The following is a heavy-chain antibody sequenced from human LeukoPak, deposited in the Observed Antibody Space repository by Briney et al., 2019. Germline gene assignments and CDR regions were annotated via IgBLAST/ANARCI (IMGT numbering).Heavy chain of an antibody. D-gene: IGHD2-2*01. CDR1: GYTFTSYG. Sequence: ASVKVSCKASGYTFTSYGISWVRQAPGQGLEWMGWISAYNGNTNYAQKLQGRVTMTTHTSTSTAYMELRSLRSDDTAVYYCARDLFAYPSSLRDNWGQGTLVTVSS. J-gene: IGHJ4*02. CDR2: ISAYNGNT. V-gene: IGHV1-18*01. CDR3: ARDLFAYPSSLRDN.